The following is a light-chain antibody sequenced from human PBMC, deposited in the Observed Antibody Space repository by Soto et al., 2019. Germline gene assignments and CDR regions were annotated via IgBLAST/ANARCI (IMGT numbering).Light chain of an antibody. CDR3: QQRSVWPPIT. CDR2: DVS. CDR1: QSVAPY. J-gene: IGKJ5*01. V-gene: IGKV3-11*01. Sequence: EIILTQSPATLSLSPGERATLSCTASQSVAPYLLWYQQKPGQAARLLIYDVSKRATGIPARFSGTGSGSDFTLTISSLEPEDSAVYFCQQRSVWPPITFGQGTRLEIK.